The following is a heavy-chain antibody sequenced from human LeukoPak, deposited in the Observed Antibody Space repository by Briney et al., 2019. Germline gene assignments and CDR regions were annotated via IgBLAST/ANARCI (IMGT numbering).Heavy chain of an antibody. D-gene: IGHD3-16*01. CDR3: ARDLGGYAY. CDR1: GFIFNNYI. V-gene: IGHV3-21*01. CDR2: ITGSGSFV. Sequence: PGGSLRLSCAVSGFIFNNYIMNWVRQAPGKGLEWVSSITGSGSFVYYADSVKGRFTISRDNAKNSLFPQMNSLRAEDTAVYYCARDLGGYAYWGQGTLVTVSS. J-gene: IGHJ4*02.